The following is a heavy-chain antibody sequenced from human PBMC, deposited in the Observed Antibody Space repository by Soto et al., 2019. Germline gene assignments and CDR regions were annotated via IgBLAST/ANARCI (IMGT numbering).Heavy chain of an antibody. D-gene: IGHD1-26*01. V-gene: IGHV4-59*08. Sequence: PSETLSLTCTVSGGSISSYYWSWIRQPPGKGLEWIGYIYYSGSTNYNPSLKSRVTISVDTSKNQFSLKLSSVTAADTAVYYCARLGGATISGYSDYWGQGTLVTSPQ. CDR2: IYYSGST. J-gene: IGHJ4*02. CDR3: ARLGGATISGYSDY. CDR1: GGSISSYY.